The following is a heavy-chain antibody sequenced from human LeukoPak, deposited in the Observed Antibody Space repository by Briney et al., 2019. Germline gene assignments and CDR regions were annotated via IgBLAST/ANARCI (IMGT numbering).Heavy chain of an antibody. Sequence: GASVKVSCRASGYTFTGYYIHWLRQAPGQGLEWMGWFNPNSGGTNYAPKFQGLVTMSSDTSIATAYMELNRLISDDTAVYYCARTKPPCTSCLLLDYWGQGTLVSFSS. V-gene: IGHV1-2*02. CDR3: ARTKPPCTSCLLLDY. D-gene: IGHD2-2*01. J-gene: IGHJ4*02. CDR2: FNPNSGGT. CDR1: GYTFTGYY.